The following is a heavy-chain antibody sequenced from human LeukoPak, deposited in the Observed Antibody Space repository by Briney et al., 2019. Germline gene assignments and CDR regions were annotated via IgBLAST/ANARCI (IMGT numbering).Heavy chain of an antibody. CDR1: GYTFTSYG. V-gene: IGHV1-18*01. D-gene: IGHD5-18*01. CDR2: ISAYNGNT. CDR3: ARKFNVDTAMENWFDP. Sequence: ASVKVSCKASGYTFTSYGISWVRQAPGQGLEWMGWISAYNGNTNYAQKLQGRVTMTTDTSTSTAYMELRSLRSDDTAVYYCARKFNVDTAMENWFDPWGQGTLVTVSS. J-gene: IGHJ5*02.